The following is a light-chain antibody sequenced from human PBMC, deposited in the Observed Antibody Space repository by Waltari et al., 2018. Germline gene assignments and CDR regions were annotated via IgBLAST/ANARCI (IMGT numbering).Light chain of an antibody. V-gene: IGKV3-15*01. J-gene: IGKJ1*01. CDR2: GAS. Sequence: EIVITHPPDPLSVSPGERATLSCRASQSVSIKLAWYQQKPGQALRLLIYGASTRATDIPAMFSGSGSGTEFTLTICSLQSEYFAVYYFQQYNNWQTFGQGTKVEIK. CDR1: QSVSIK. CDR3: QQYNNWQT.